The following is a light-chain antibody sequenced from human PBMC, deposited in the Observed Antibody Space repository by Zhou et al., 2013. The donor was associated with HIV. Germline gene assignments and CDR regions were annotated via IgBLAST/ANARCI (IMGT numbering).Light chain of an antibody. J-gene: IGKJ4*01. Sequence: DIQMTQSPSSLSASVGDRVTITCRASQSISSYLNWYQQKPGKAPKLLIYAASSLQSGVPSRFSGSGSGTDFTLTISSLQPEDVATYYCQKYNNAPLTFGGGTKVEIK. V-gene: IGKV1-27*01. CDR2: AAS. CDR3: QKYNNAPLT. CDR1: QSISSY.